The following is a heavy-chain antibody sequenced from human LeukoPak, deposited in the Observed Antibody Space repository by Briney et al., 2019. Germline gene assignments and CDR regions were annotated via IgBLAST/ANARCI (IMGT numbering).Heavy chain of an antibody. CDR2: TYSGGST. D-gene: IGHD3-22*01. CDR1: GFTVSSNY. Sequence: PGGSLRLSCAASGFTVSSNYMSWVRQAPGKGLEWVSVTYSGGSTYYADSVKGRFTISRDNSKNTLYLQMNSLRAEDTAVYYCARGGPAYHYDSSGPGYFDYWGQGTLVTVSS. J-gene: IGHJ4*02. CDR3: ARGGPAYHYDSSGPGYFDY. V-gene: IGHV3-66*02.